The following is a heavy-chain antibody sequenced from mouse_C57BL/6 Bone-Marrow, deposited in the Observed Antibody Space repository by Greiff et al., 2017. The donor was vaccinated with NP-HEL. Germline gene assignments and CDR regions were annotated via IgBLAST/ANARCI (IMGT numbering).Heavy chain of an antibody. V-gene: IGHV1-81*01. D-gene: IGHD1-1*01. CDR3: AYDGSSYEYYFDY. J-gene: IGHJ2*01. CDR2: IYPRSGNT. Sequence: VQGVESGAELARPGASVKLSCTASGYTFTSYGISWVKQRTGQGLEWIGVIYPRSGNTYYNEKFKGKATLTAYKSSSRAYMELRSLTSEDSAVYFCAYDGSSYEYYFDYWGQGTTLTVSS. CDR1: GYTFTSYG.